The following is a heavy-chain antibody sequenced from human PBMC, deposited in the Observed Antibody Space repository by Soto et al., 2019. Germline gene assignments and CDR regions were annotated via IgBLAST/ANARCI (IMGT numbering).Heavy chain of an antibody. J-gene: IGHJ4*02. V-gene: IGHV3-30*04. CDR2: ISFDGRKT. CDR1: GFTFSAYA. D-gene: IGHD3-10*01. Sequence: QVQLVESGGGVVQPGRSLRLSCAASGFTFSAYAMHWVRQAPGKGLEWVAVISFDGRKTYYADSMKGRFTISRDNSKDTLYLQMNSLRAEDKAVYNCATLGSDTGNLYSFDYWGQGTLVTVSS. CDR3: ATLGSDTGNLYSFDY.